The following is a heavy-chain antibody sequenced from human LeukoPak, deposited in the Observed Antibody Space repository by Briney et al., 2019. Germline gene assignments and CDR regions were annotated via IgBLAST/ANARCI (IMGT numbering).Heavy chain of an antibody. CDR1: GFTFSTYS. CDR3: AREDQEGFDY. V-gene: IGHV3-21*01. J-gene: IGHJ4*02. Sequence: GGSLRLSCAASGFTFSTYSMNWVRQAPGKGLEWVSSMTTSRSSIFYADSVKGRFTISRDNAKNSLYLQMNSLRADDTAVYYCAREDQEGFDYWGQGTLSPSPQ. CDR2: MTTSRSSI.